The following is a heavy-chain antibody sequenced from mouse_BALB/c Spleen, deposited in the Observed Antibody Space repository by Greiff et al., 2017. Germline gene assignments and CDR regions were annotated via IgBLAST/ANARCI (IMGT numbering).Heavy chain of an antibody. CDR1: GYAFSSYW. V-gene: IGHV1-80*01. D-gene: IGHD2-4*01. Sequence: QVHVKQSGAELVRPGSSVKISCKASGYAFSSYWMNWVKQRPGQGLEWIGQIYPGDGDTNYNGKFKGKATLTADKSSSTAYMQLSSLTSEDSAVYFCARSTMITTGAMDYWGQGTSVTVSS. J-gene: IGHJ4*01. CDR3: ARSTMITTGAMDY. CDR2: IYPGDGDT.